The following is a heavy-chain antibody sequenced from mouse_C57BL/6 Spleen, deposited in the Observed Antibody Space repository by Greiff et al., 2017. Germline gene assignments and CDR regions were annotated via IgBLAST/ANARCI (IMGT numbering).Heavy chain of an antibody. V-gene: IGHV1-64*01. CDR2: IHPNSGST. CDR3: ARGGLYYDYDGGVDAMDY. D-gene: IGHD2-4*01. J-gene: IGHJ4*01. CDR1: GYTFTSYW. Sequence: QVQLQQPGAELVKPGASVKLSCKASGYTFTSYWMHWVKQRPGQGLEWIGMIHPNSGSTNYNEKFKSKDTLTVDKSSSTAYMQLSSLTSEDSAVYYGARGGLYYDYDGGVDAMDYWGQGTSVTVSS.